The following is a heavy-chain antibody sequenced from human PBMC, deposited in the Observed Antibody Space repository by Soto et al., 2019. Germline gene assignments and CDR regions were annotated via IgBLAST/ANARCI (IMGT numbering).Heavy chain of an antibody. J-gene: IGHJ5*02. CDR2: IWYDGSNQ. CDR3: AKAGAYCSGGSCYGHNWLDP. Sequence: QVQLVESGGGVVQPGRSLRLSCAASGFTFSSFAMHWVRQAPGKGLEWVAVIWYDGSNQEYADSVKGRFTISRDNSKKKLYLQMNSLRDEDTAVYHCAKAGAYCSGGSCYGHNWLDPWGQGTLVTVSS. CDR1: GFTFSSFA. V-gene: IGHV3-33*06. D-gene: IGHD2-15*01.